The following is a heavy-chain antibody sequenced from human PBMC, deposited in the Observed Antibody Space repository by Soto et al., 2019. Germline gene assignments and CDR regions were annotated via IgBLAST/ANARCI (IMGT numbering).Heavy chain of an antibody. CDR2: IIPIFGTA. D-gene: IGHD1-20*01. CDR1: AGTFSSYA. V-gene: IGHV1-69*13. CDR3: ASAFSPWYWFDP. J-gene: IGHJ5*02. Sequence: SVKVSCQGSAGTFSSYAISWGRQAPGQGLEWMGGIIPIFGTANYAQKFQGRVTITADESTSTAYMELSSLRSEDTAVYYCASAFSPWYWFDPWGQGTLVTVSS.